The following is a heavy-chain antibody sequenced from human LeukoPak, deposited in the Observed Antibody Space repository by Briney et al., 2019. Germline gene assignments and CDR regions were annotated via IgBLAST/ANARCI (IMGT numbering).Heavy chain of an antibody. CDR2: ISYDGSHQ. CDR1: GFTFSSYW. Sequence: GSLRLSCAVSGFTFSSYWMSWVRQAPGKGLEWVAVISYDGSHQYSADSVKGRLTISRDNSRHTLFLQMNSLRPEDTAVYYCARARNGTLKYWGQGTLVTVSS. J-gene: IGHJ4*02. V-gene: IGHV3-30*01. D-gene: IGHD1-26*01. CDR3: ARARNGTLKY.